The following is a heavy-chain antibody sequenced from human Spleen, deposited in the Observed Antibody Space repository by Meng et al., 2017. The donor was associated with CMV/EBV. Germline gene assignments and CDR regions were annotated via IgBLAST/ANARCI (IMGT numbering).Heavy chain of an antibody. Sequence: KVSCKASGYTFTSYWIGWVRQMPGKGLEWMGIIYPGDSDTRYSPSFQGQVTISADKSISTAYLQWSSLKASDTAMYYCARRDIVVVPAAIPGDAFDIWGQGTMVTVSS. J-gene: IGHJ3*02. CDR1: GYTFTSYW. D-gene: IGHD2-2*02. CDR3: ARRDIVVVPAAIPGDAFDI. V-gene: IGHV5-51*01. CDR2: IYPGDSDT.